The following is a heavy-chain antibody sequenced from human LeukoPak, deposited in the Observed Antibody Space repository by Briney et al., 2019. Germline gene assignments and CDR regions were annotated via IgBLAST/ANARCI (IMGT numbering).Heavy chain of an antibody. J-gene: IGHJ4*02. CDR2: ISAYNGNT. CDR1: GYTFTSYG. Sequence: ASLKVSCKASGYTFTSYGISWVRQAPGQGLEWMGWISAYNGNTNYAQKLQGRVTMTTDTSTSTAYMELRSLRSDDTAVYYCARDQYYYGSGRPYYFDYWGQGTLVTVSS. V-gene: IGHV1-18*01. D-gene: IGHD3-10*01. CDR3: ARDQYYYGSGRPYYFDY.